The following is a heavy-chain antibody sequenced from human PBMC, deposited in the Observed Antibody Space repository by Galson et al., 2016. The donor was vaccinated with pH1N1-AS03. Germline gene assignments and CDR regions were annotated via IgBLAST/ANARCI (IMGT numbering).Heavy chain of an antibody. CDR1: GFTFSNAW. CDR3: YSSSWDDAFDI. V-gene: IGHV3-74*01. J-gene: IGHJ3*02. Sequence: SLRLSCAASGFTFSNAWMTWVRQAPGKGLEWVGRINSDGSSTSYADSVKGRFTISRDNAKNTLYLQMNSLRAEDTAVYYRYSSSWDDAFDIWGQGTMVTISS. CDR2: INSDGSST. D-gene: IGHD6-13*01.